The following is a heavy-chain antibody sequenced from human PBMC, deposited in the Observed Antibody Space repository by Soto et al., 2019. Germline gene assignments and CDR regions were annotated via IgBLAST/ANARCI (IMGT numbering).Heavy chain of an antibody. CDR1: GYTFTHYF. Sequence: QVRLMQSGPEVRRPGASVTVSCKASGYTFTHYFIHWVRRAPGQGLEWMGYINPKSGDTHYSQTFRGRVSMTRDTSTDTVNMGLSSLKSDVTAVYFCARVPGHKNSRGDFWGQGTPITVSS. J-gene: IGHJ4*02. CDR2: INPKSGDT. CDR3: ARVPGHKNSRGDF. V-gene: IGHV1-2*02. D-gene: IGHD1-7*01.